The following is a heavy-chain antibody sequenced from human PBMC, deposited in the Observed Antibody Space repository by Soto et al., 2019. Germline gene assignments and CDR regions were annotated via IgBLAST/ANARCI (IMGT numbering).Heavy chain of an antibody. J-gene: IGHJ6*02. Sequence: LRLSCAASGFTFSSYGMSWVRQAPGKGLEWVSVISGSGSSTYYADSVKGRFTIARDSSKKTLYLQMKSLRAEDTAVYYCAKALWRGDVTYYYYGMDVWGQGTTVTVSS. CDR3: AKALWRGDVTYYYYGMDV. CDR1: GFTFSSYG. D-gene: IGHD4-17*01. V-gene: IGHV3-23*01. CDR2: ISGSGSST.